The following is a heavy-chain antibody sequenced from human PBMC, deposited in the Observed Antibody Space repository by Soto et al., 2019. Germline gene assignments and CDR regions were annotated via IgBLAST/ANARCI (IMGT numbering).Heavy chain of an antibody. CDR2: IYYSGST. CDR1: GGSISSGGYD. Sequence: SETLSLTCTVSGGSISSGGYDWSWIRQPPGKGLEWIGYIYYSGSTYYNPSLKSRVTISVDTSKNQFSLKLSSVTAADTAVYYCARVGGFGAATIDYWGQGTLVTVSS. J-gene: IGHJ4*02. D-gene: IGHD3-10*01. CDR3: ARVGGFGAATIDY. V-gene: IGHV4-30-4*01.